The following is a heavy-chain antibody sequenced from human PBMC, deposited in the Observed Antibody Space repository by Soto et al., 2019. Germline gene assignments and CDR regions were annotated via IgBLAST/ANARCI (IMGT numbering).Heavy chain of an antibody. V-gene: IGHV1-69*01. Sequence: QVQLVQSGAEVKKPGSSVKVSCKASGGTFSSYAISWVRQAPGQGLEWRGGIIPIFGTANYAQKFQGRVTITADEPTSTADRELSSRRAADTAVYYGARETISSWEGRTWYFDLWGRGPLVTVSS. CDR1: GGTFSSYA. D-gene: IGHD6-13*01. CDR3: ARETISSWEGRTWYFDL. J-gene: IGHJ2*01. CDR2: IIPIFGTA.